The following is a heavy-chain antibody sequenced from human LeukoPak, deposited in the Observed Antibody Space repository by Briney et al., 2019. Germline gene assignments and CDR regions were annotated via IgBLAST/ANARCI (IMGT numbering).Heavy chain of an antibody. CDR2: INPSGGST. CDR1: GYTFTSYY. J-gene: IGHJ4*02. Sequence: GASVKVSCKASGYTFTSYYMHWVRQAPGQGLEWMGIINPSGGSTSYAQKFQGRVTMTRDTSTSAVYMELSSLRSEDTAAYYRARGDREQWLPSDYWGQGTLVTVSS. D-gene: IGHD6-19*01. V-gene: IGHV1-46*01. CDR3: ARGDREQWLPSDY.